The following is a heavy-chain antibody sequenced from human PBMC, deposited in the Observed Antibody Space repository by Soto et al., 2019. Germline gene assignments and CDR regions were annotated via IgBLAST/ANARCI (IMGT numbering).Heavy chain of an antibody. CDR3: AHRPYYYDSSGYYDQGWFDP. V-gene: IGHV2-5*01. Sequence: SGPTLVNPTQTLTLTCTFSGFSLSTSGVGVGWIRQPPGKALEWLALIYWNDDKRYSPSLKSGLTITKDTSKNQVVLTMTNMDPVDTATYYCAHRPYYYDSSGYYDQGWFDPWGQGTLVTVSS. J-gene: IGHJ5*02. CDR1: GFSLSTSGVG. CDR2: IYWNDDK. D-gene: IGHD3-22*01.